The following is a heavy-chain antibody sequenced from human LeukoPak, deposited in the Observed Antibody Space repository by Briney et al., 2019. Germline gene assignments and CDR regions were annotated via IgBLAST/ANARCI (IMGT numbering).Heavy chain of an antibody. CDR2: FDPEDGET. V-gene: IGHV1-24*01. CDR3: ATRSRYGGAFDI. D-gene: IGHD1-26*01. J-gene: IGHJ3*02. Sequence: ASVTVSCTVSGYTLTELSMHWVRQAPGKGLEWMGGFDPEDGETIYAQKFQGRVTMTEDTSTDTAYMELSSLRSEDTAVYYCATRSRYGGAFDIWGQGTMVTVSS. CDR1: GYTLTELS.